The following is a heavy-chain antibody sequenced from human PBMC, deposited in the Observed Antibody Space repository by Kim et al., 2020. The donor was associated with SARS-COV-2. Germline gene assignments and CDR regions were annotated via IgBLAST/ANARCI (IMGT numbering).Heavy chain of an antibody. CDR1: GFTFSDYY. D-gene: IGHD6-13*01. CDR2: ISSSGSTI. V-gene: IGHV3-11*01. CDR3: ARDLYSSSWRDYYYYYGMDV. J-gene: IGHJ6*02. Sequence: GGSLRLSCAASGFTFSDYYMSWIRQAPGKGLEWVSYISSSGSTIYYADSVKGRFTISRDNAKNSLYLQMNSLRAEDTAVYYCARDLYSSSWRDYYYYYGMDVWGQGTTVTVSS.